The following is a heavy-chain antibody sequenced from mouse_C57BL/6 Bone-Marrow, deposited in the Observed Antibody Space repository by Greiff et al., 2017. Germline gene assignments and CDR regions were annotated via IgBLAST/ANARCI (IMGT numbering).Heavy chain of an antibody. CDR3: ARDRGYYYGSSYAAY. V-gene: IGHV5-4*01. J-gene: IGHJ3*01. CDR1: GFTFSSYA. D-gene: IGHD1-1*01. Sequence: EVKLVEPGGGLVKPGGSLKLSCAASGFTFSSYAMSWVRPTPEQRLEWVATISDCGSYTYYPDHVKGRFPNSRDNAKNNLYQQMSLLKSEDTAMYYCARDRGYYYGSSYAAYWGQGTLVTVSA. CDR2: ISDCGSYT.